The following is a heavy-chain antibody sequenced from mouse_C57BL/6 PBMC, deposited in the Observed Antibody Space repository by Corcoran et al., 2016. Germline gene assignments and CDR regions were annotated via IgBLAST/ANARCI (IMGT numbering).Heavy chain of an antibody. Sequence: QVQLQQSGAELARPGASVKLSCKASGYTFTSYGISWVKQRTGQGLEWIGEIYPRSGNTYYNEKFKGKATLTADKSSSTAYMELRSLTSEDSAVYFCAREALSYEYDVNYAMYYWGQGTSVTVSS. CDR1: GYTFTSYG. CDR3: AREALSYEYDVNYAMYY. V-gene: IGHV1-81*01. J-gene: IGHJ4*01. CDR2: IYPRSGNT. D-gene: IGHD2-4*01.